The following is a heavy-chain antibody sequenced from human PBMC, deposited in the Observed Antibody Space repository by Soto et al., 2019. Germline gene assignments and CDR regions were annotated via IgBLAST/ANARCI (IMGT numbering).Heavy chain of an antibody. J-gene: IGHJ6*02. CDR3: ATGRQPNYYGMDV. Sequence: SVKVSCKASGGTFSSYAISWVRQAPGQGLEWKGRINPNFGRTNNAQKFQGRVTITRDKSISTAYMELSRLRSYDTAVYYCATGRQPNYYGMDVWGQGTTVTV. V-gene: IGHV1-69*04. CDR1: GGTFSSYA. CDR2: INPNFGRT. D-gene: IGHD3-10*01.